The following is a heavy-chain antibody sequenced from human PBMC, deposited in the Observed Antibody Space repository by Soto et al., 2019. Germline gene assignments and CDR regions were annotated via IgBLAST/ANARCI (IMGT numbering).Heavy chain of an antibody. V-gene: IGHV4-4*07. CDR2: IYATGTT. J-gene: IGHJ5*02. CDR3: VRDGTKTLRDWFDP. D-gene: IGHD1-1*01. CDR1: GDSIRGFY. Sequence: ETLSLTCAVSGDSIRGFYCSWVRKSAGKGLEWIGRIYATGTTDYNPSLKSRVMMSVDTSKKQFSLKLRSVTAADTAVYYCVRDGTKTLRDWFDPWGQGISVTVSS.